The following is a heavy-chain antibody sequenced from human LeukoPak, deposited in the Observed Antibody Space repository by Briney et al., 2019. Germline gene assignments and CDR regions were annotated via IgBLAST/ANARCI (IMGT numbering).Heavy chain of an antibody. D-gene: IGHD1-26*01. CDR2: INPTTGGT. J-gene: IGHJ4*02. V-gene: IGHV1-2*02. CDR3: AKVGPSGSFLYYFDY. CDR1: GDTFIGQY. Sequence: ASVKVSCKASGDTFIGQYFHWVRQAPGQGLEWMGWINPTTGGTNYAQKFQGRVTMTRDTSISTANMEVSRLRFDDTAVYYCAKVGPSGSFLYYFDYWGQGTLVTVSS.